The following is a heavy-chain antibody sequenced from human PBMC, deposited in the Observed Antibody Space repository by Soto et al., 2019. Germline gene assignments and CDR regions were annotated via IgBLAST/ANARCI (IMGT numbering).Heavy chain of an antibody. D-gene: IGHD1-26*01. Sequence: GGSLRLSCAASGFTFSGYGMHWVRQAPGKGLEWVAVIRYDGSNTYYADSVKGRFTISRDNPKNTLYLQMNRLRAEDKAVSYCARDGVGASTYFGYFDYWGQGT. V-gene: IGHV3-33*01. CDR3: ARDGVGASTYFGYFDY. J-gene: IGHJ4*02. CDR1: GFTFSGYG. CDR2: IRYDGSNT.